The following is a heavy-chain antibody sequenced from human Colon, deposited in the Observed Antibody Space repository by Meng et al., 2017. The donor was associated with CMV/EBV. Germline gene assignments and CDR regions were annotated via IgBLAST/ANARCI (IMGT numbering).Heavy chain of an antibody. CDR2: IGTSGDT. D-gene: IGHD5-24*01. CDR1: GFLLSDYD. J-gene: IGHJ3*02. CDR3: VRRADGPWDAFDI. V-gene: IGHV3-13*01. Sequence: GGSLRLSCAASGFLLSDYDMHWVRQVTGKGLEWVSGIGTSGDTYYQDSVNGRITISRENAKNSCNLQMNSLRVGDTAVYYCVRRADGPWDAFDIWGQGTLVTVSS.